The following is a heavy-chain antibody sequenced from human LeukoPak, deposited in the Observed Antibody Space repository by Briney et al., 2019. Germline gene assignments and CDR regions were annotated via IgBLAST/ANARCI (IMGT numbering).Heavy chain of an antibody. Sequence: GGSLRLSCAASGFTFDDYAMHWVRQAPGKGLEWVSGISWNSGSLGYADSVKGRFTISRDNAKNSLYLQMNSLRAEDTALYYCAKGGDILTTYGMDVWGQGTTVTVSS. V-gene: IGHV3-9*01. D-gene: IGHD3-9*01. CDR3: AKGGDILTTYGMDV. J-gene: IGHJ6*02. CDR1: GFTFDDYA. CDR2: ISWNSGSL.